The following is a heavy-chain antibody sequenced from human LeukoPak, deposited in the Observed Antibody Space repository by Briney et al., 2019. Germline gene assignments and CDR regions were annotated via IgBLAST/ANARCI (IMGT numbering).Heavy chain of an antibody. CDR3: ARGSVGAPIPKDY. CDR1: GYTFTSYA. CDR2: INTNTGNP. Sequence: ASVKVSCKASGYTFTSYAINWVRQAPGQGLEWMGWINTNTGNPTYAQGFTGRFVFSLDTSVSTAYLQISSLKAEDTAVYYCARGSVGAPIPKDYWGRGTLVTVSS. D-gene: IGHD5-12*01. V-gene: IGHV7-4-1*02. J-gene: IGHJ4*02.